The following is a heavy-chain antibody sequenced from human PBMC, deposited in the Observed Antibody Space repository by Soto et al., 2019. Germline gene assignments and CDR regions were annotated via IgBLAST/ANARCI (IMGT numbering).Heavy chain of an antibody. CDR1: GGTFSSYA. J-gene: IGHJ5*02. D-gene: IGHD6-6*01. CDR3: ARAYSSSSWFDP. Sequence: QVQLVQSGAEVKKPGSSVKVSCKASGGTFSSYAISWVRQAPGQGLEWMGGIIPIFGTANYAQKFQVRVTITADQSPSTAYLELRSLRSKDTAVYYCARAYSSSSWFDPWGPGTLVTVSS. CDR2: IIPIFGTA. V-gene: IGHV1-69*01.